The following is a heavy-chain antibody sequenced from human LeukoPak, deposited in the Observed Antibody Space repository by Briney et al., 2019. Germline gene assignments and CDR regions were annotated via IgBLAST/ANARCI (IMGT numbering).Heavy chain of an antibody. V-gene: IGHV1-46*01. D-gene: IGHD3-10*01. CDR2: INPSGGST. CDR1: GYTLTSYY. CDR3: ARERTRYGSVRAYAFDI. Sequence: ASVKVSCKASGYTLTSYYMHWVRQAPGQGLEWMGIINPSGGSTSYAQKFQGRVTMTRDTSTSTVYMELSSLRSEDTAVYYCARERTRYGSVRAYAFDIWGQGTMVTVSS. J-gene: IGHJ3*02.